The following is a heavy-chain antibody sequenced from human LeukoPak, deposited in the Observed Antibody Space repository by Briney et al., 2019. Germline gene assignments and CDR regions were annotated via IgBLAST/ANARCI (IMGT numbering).Heavy chain of an antibody. V-gene: IGHV3-23*01. CDR1: GLTFSNYA. CDR3: AKDPLRGVRDWLDP. CDR2: ISDSGGST. D-gene: IGHD3-10*01. J-gene: IGHJ5*02. Sequence: GGSLRLSCAASGLTFSNYAMSWVRQAPGKGLEXXXGISDSGGSTHYADSVEGRFTISRDNSKNTLYLQMNSLRAEDTAVYYCAKDPLRGVRDWLDPWGQGTLVTVSS.